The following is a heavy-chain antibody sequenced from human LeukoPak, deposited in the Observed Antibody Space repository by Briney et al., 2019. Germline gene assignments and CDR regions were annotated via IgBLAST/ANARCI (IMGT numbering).Heavy chain of an antibody. CDR2: MNPNSGNT. Sequence: ASVKVSCTASGYTFTSYDINWVRQATGQGLEWMGWMNPNSGNTGYAQKFQGRVTMTRNTSISTAYMELSSLRSEDTAVYYCARGSDYDYVWGSYRSNWFDPWGQGTLVTVSS. V-gene: IGHV1-8*01. CDR1: GYTFTSYD. CDR3: ARGSDYDYVWGSYRSNWFDP. D-gene: IGHD3-16*02. J-gene: IGHJ5*02.